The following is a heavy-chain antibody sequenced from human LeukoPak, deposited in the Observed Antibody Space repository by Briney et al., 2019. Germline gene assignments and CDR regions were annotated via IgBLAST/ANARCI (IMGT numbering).Heavy chain of an antibody. CDR1: GFTFSIYG. Sequence: GGSLRLSCAASGFTFSIYGMHWVRQAPGKGLEWVAFIWFDGSNKYYADSVKGRFTFSRDNSKNTLYLQMNSLRADDTAVYYCASRGITGTTSYNYFDPWGRGTLVTVSS. CDR2: IWFDGSNK. J-gene: IGHJ5*02. D-gene: IGHD1-7*01. CDR3: ASRGITGTTSYNYFDP. V-gene: IGHV3-30*02.